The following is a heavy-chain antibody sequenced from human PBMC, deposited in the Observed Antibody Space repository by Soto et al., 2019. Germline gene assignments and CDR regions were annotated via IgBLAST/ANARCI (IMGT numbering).Heavy chain of an antibody. J-gene: IGHJ5*02. CDR2: IYYSGST. CDR3: ARHPSDFWFDP. CDR1: GGSFSGYY. Sequence: SETLSLTCAVYGGSFSGYYWSWIRQPPGKGLEWIGYIYYSGSTYYNPSLKSRVTVSVDTSKNQFSLKLSSVTAADTAVYYCARHPSDFWFDPWGQGTLVTVSS. V-gene: IGHV4-59*08. D-gene: IGHD2-21*02.